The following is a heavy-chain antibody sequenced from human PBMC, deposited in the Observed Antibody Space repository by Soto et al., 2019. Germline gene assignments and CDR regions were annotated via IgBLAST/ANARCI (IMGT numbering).Heavy chain of an antibody. CDR2: IYYSGST. V-gene: IGHV4-59*01. CDR3: AREIVAFDI. Sequence: PSETLFHTCTFSGGTSSSYGWIRIRQPPGKGLEWIGYIYYSGSTNYNPSLKSRVTISVDTSKNQFSLKLSSVTAADTAVYYCAREIVAFDIWGQGTMITVPS. CDR1: GGTSSSYG. D-gene: IGHD3-16*02. J-gene: IGHJ3*02.